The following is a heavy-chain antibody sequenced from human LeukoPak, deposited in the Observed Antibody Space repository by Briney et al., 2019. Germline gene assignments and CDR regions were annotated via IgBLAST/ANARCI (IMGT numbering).Heavy chain of an antibody. CDR3: ARVVTKEAFDI. D-gene: IGHD2-21*02. Sequence: SETLSLTCTVSGGSISPYYWSWIRQPPGKGLEWIGYIYYSGSTNYNPSLKSRVTISVDTSKNQFSLKLSSVTAADTAVYYCARVVTKEAFDIWGQGTMVTVSS. J-gene: IGHJ3*02. V-gene: IGHV4-59*01. CDR1: GGSISPYY. CDR2: IYYSGST.